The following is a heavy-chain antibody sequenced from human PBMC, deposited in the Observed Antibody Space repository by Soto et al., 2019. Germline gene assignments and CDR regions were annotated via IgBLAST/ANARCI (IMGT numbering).Heavy chain of an antibody. CDR2: ISSNGGST. V-gene: IGHV3-64D*06. CDR1: GFTISSYA. Sequence: VGSLRLSCSVFGFTISSYAMHWVRQAPGKGLQYVSSISSNGGSTYYADSVKGRFTISRDNSKNTLYLQMSSLRIEDTAMYYCVKDRYVDYWGQGTLVTVSS. CDR3: VKDRYVDY. J-gene: IGHJ4*02.